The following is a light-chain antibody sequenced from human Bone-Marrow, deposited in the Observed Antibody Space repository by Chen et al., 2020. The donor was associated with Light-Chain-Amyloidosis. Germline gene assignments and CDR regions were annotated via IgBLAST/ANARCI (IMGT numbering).Light chain of an antibody. Sequence: IQMTQSPSSLSASVGDRVTITCRASQSISSYLNWYRQEPGKAPKLLICAASSLHSGVPSRFRGSGSGTDFALSITSLQPEDFATYYCQQTFITPWTFGQGTRVEI. J-gene: IGKJ1*01. CDR3: QQTFITPWT. CDR1: QSISSY. CDR2: AAS. V-gene: IGKV1-39*01.